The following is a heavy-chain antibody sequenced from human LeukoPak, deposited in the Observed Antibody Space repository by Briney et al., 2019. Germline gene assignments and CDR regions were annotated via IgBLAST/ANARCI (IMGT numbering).Heavy chain of an antibody. CDR2: ISSSSSTI. D-gene: IGHD5-18*01. Sequence: PGTSLRLSCAASGFTLSSYSMNWVRQAPGKGLEWVSYISSSSSTIYYADSVKGRFTISRDNAKNSLYLQMNSLRDEDTAVYYCAREWIQLFDYWGQGTLVAVSS. CDR3: AREWIQLFDY. V-gene: IGHV3-48*02. CDR1: GFTLSSYS. J-gene: IGHJ4*02.